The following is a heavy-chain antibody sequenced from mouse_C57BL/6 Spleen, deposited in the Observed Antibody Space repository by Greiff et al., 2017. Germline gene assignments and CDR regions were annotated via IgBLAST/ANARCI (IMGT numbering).Heavy chain of an antibody. V-gene: IGHV5-17*01. CDR2: ISSGSSTI. D-gene: IGHD1-1*01. J-gene: IGHJ4*01. CDR3: AITVSAMDY. Sequence: EVKLQESGGGLVKPGGSLKLSCAASGFTFSDYGMHWVRQAPEKGLEWVAYISSGSSTIYYADTVKGRLTISRDNAKNTLFLQMTSLRSEDTAMYYCAITVSAMDYWGQGTSVTVSS. CDR1: GFTFSDYG.